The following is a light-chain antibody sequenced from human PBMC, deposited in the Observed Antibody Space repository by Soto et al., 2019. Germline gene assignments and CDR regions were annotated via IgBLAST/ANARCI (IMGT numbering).Light chain of an antibody. Sequence: DIQMTQSPSTLSASVGDRVTITCRASQSISSWLAWYQQKPGKAPNLLIYKASTLEGGVPSRFSGSGSGTAFTLTIASLQPDDFATYYCQQYHIYPLTFGGGTKVEI. J-gene: IGKJ4*01. CDR1: QSISSW. V-gene: IGKV1-5*03. CDR3: QQYHIYPLT. CDR2: KAS.